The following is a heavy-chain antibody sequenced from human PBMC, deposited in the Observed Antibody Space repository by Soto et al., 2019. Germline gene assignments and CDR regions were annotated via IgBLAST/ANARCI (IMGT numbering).Heavy chain of an antibody. CDR2: ISSSSSYI. D-gene: IGHD6-6*01. Sequence: EVQLVESGGGLVKPGGSLRLSCAASGFTFSSYSMNWVRQAPGKGLEWVSSISSSSSYIYYADSVKGRFTISRDNAKNSLYLQMNSLRAKDTAVYYCASSKSSSAARMSYDYWGQGTLVTVSS. V-gene: IGHV3-21*01. CDR1: GFTFSSYS. CDR3: ASSKSSSAARMSYDY. J-gene: IGHJ4*02.